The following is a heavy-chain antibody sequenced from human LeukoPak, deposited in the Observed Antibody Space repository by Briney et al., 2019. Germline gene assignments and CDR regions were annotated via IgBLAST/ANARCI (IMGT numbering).Heavy chain of an antibody. CDR2: ITSGSSTI. D-gene: IGHD1-1*01. CDR3: VRAATGTLGAFDI. Sequence: GGSLRLSCAASGFTFSSYNMNWVRQAPGKGLEWISHITSGSSTINYADSVEGRFTISRDNAKNSLYLQMNSLRDEDTAVYYCVRAATGTLGAFDIWGQGTLVTISS. CDR1: GFTFSSYN. J-gene: IGHJ3*02. V-gene: IGHV3-48*02.